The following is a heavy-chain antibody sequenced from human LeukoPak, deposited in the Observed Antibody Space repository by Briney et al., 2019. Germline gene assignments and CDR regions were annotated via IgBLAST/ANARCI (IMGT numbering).Heavy chain of an antibody. V-gene: IGHV3-7*01. Sequence: PGGSLRLSCAASGFTFSSYWMSWVRQAPGKGLEWVANINQDGSQKRYVDSVQGRFTISRDNTKLSLFLQMNSLRDEDTAVYYCARLKDDVTKLDYWGQGTLVTVSS. CDR3: ARLKDDVTKLDY. CDR2: INQDGSQK. D-gene: IGHD2-8*01. J-gene: IGHJ4*02. CDR1: GFTFSSYW.